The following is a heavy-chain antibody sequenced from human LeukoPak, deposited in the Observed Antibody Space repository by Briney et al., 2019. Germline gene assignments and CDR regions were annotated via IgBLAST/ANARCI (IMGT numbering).Heavy chain of an antibody. D-gene: IGHD3-22*01. CDR2: INPNSGGT. CDR3: ARDSYYDSSGYYSSEYSRH. CDR1: GYTFTGYY. Sequence: ASVKVSCKASGYTFTGYYMHWVRQAPGQGLEWMGWINPNSGGTNYAQKFQGRVTMTRDTSISTAHMELSRLRSDDTAVYYCARDSYYDSSGYYSSEYSRHWGQGTLVTASS. J-gene: IGHJ1*01. V-gene: IGHV1-2*02.